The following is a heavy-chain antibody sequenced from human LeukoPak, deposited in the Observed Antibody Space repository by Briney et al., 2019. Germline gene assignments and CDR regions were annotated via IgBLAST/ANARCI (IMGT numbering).Heavy chain of an antibody. V-gene: IGHV3-20*04. D-gene: IGHD2-2*01. J-gene: IGHJ4*02. CDR1: GFTFDDYG. CDR3: ARVRYCNSTSCYFFDY. Sequence: GGSLRLSCAASGFTFDDYGMSWVRQAPGKGLEWVSGINWNGGSTGYADSVKGRFTISRDNAKNSLYLQMNSLRAEDTALYYCARVRYCNSTSCYFFDYWGQGTLVTVSS. CDR2: INWNGGST.